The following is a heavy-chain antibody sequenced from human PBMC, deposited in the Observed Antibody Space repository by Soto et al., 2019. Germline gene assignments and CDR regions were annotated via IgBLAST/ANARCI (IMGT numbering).Heavy chain of an antibody. J-gene: IGHJ4*02. D-gene: IGHD3-10*01. CDR2: VNPNNGNT. CDR3: AKVSRKGSAIDFDY. Sequence: QVQLVQSGAELKKPGASVKVSCKASGYTFSNYDRNWVRQAPGQGPEWIGWVNPNNGNTGYARKCQGGVTLTTDISTTTAYMEVTSLRSEYTASYYCAKVSRKGSAIDFDYWGQGTLITVSS. V-gene: IGHV1-8*01. CDR1: GYTFSNYD.